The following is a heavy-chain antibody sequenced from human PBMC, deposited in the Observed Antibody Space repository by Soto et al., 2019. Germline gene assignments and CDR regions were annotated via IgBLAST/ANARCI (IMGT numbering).Heavy chain of an antibody. J-gene: IGHJ3*02. CDR3: AKRWELLAFDI. CDR2: ISGSGGST. V-gene: IGHV3-23*01. D-gene: IGHD1-26*01. Sequence: GGALRVSCSASGVTFSSYAMSWVRQAPGKGLEWVSAISGSGGSTYYADSVKGRFTISRDNSKNTLYLQMNSLRAEDTAVYYCAKRWELLAFDIWGQGTMVTVSS. CDR1: GVTFSSYA.